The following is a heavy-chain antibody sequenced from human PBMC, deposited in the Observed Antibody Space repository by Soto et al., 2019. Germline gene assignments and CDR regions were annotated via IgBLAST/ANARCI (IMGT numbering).Heavy chain of an antibody. CDR1: GLSLSNIGVA. CDR3: AHMSGGINWFDP. Sequence: QITLRESGPTLVKPTQTLTLTCTFSGLSLSNIGVAVGWIRQPPGKALEWLTIIYWNDDERYNPSLKNRLTITKDTSRNQVVLTMTNMDPVDTATYFCAHMSGGINWFDPWGQGTLVTVSP. J-gene: IGHJ5*02. V-gene: IGHV2-5*01. CDR2: IYWNDDE. D-gene: IGHD6-19*01.